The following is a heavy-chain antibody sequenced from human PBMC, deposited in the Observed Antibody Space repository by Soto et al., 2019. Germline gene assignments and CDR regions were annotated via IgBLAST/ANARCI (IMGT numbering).Heavy chain of an antibody. CDR3: ARIKSYCSSTSCSKNWFDP. CDR1: GGSFSGYY. Sequence: SETLSLTCAVYGGSFSGYYLSWIRQPPGKGLEWIGEINHSGSTNYNPSLKSRVTISVDTSKNQFSLKLSSVTAADTAVYYCARIKSYCSSTSCSKNWFDPWGQGTLVTVYS. V-gene: IGHV4-34*01. D-gene: IGHD2-2*01. J-gene: IGHJ5*02. CDR2: INHSGST.